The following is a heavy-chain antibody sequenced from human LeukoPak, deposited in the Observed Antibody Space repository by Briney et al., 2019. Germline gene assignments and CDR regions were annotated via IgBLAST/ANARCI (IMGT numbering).Heavy chain of an antibody. CDR2: ISYDGSNK. D-gene: IGHD3-22*01. CDR1: GFTFSSYA. Sequence: GGSLRLSCAASGFTFSSYAIHWVRQAPGKGLEWVAVISYDGSNKYYADSVKGRFTISRDNSKNTLYLQMNSLRAEDTAVYYCARDGDSSGYYSSSGSFIDYWGQGTLVTVSS. CDR3: ARDGDSSGYYSSSGSFIDY. V-gene: IGHV3-30-3*01. J-gene: IGHJ4*02.